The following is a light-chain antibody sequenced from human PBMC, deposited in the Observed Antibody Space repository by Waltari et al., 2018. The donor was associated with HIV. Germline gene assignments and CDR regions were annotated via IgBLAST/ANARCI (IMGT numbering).Light chain of an antibody. J-gene: IGLJ1*01. V-gene: IGLV3-21*02. CDR3: QVWDMTSDHFV. Sequence: VLTQPTSVSVAPGQTARLTCGGNNIGATPLHWYRHRSGQAPALVVYDDVARPSGMSDRISGSNSGNTATLLITGAEVGDEAEYYCQVWDMTSDHFVFGPGTTVTVL. CDR1: NIGATP. CDR2: DDV.